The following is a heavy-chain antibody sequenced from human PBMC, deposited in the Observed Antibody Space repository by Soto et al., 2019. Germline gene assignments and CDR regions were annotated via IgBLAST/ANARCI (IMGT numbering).Heavy chain of an antibody. V-gene: IGHV5-51*01. J-gene: IGHJ6*02. CDR3: ARFEWFGELLTYGMDV. CDR2: IYPGDSDT. Sequence: GESLKISCKGSGYSFTSYWIGWVRQMPGKGLEWMGIIYPGDSDTRYSPSFQGQVTISADKSISTAYLQWSSLKASDTAMYYCARFEWFGELLTYGMDVWGQGTTVTVSS. CDR1: GYSFTSYW. D-gene: IGHD3-10*01.